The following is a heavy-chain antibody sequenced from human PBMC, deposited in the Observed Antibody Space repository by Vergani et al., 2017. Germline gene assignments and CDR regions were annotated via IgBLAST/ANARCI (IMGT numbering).Heavy chain of an antibody. CDR2: ISYDGSNK. J-gene: IGHJ6*03. D-gene: IGHD2/OR15-2a*01. Sequence: QVQLVESGGGVVQPGTSLRLSCAASGFTFSSYGMHWVRQAPGKGLEWVAVISYDGSNKYYADSVKGRFTISRDNSKNTLYLQMNSLRAEDTAVYYCARDRVLRGDYYYYMDVWGKGTTVTVSS. CDR1: GFTFSSYG. V-gene: IGHV3-30*03. CDR3: ARDRVLRGDYYYYMDV.